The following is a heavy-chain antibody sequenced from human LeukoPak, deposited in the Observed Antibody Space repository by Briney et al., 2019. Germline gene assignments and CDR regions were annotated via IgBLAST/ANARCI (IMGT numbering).Heavy chain of an antibody. V-gene: IGHV3-11*04. J-gene: IGHJ6*03. D-gene: IGHD3-10*01. CDR1: GFTFSDYY. CDR2: ISSSGSTI. CDR3: ARVPEVGFGAVGYYMDV. Sequence: PGGSLRLSCAASGFTFSDYYMSWLRQAPGKGLEWVSYISSSGSTIYYADSVKGRFTIYRDNAKNSLYLQMNSLRAEDTAVYYCARVPEVGFGAVGYYMDVWGKGTTVTVSS.